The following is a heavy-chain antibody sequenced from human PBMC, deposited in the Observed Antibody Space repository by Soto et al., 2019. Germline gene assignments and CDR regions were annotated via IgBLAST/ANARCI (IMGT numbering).Heavy chain of an antibody. J-gene: IGHJ3*02. V-gene: IGHV4-4*02. CDR2: IYHAGSP. Sequence: PSETLSLTCGVSGGSVISSSWWTWLRQSPGKGLEWIGEIYHAGSPNYNPSFQSRVIISLDKSKNNFSLRLTSVTAADAAIYYCARGSSFRGDFDIWGPGTTVT. D-gene: IGHD2-21*01. CDR1: GGSVISSSW. CDR3: ARGSSFRGDFDI.